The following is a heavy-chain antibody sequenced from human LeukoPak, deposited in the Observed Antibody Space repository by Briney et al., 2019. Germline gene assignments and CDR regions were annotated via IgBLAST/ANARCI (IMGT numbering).Heavy chain of an antibody. CDR3: TKVIDYGALDACDI. D-gene: IGHD4-17*01. Sequence: GGSLRLSCAASGFSFHSYAMTWVRQAPGEGLEWAAGISGSAVTTHYADSVKGRFTISRDNSKSLVYLQMNSLKAEDTAVYYCTKVIDYGALDACDIWGQGAMVTVSS. V-gene: IGHV3-23*01. J-gene: IGHJ3*02. CDR2: ISGSAVTT. CDR1: GFSFHSYA.